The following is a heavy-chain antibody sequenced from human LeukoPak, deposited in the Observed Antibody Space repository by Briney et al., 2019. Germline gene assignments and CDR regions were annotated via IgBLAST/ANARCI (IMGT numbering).Heavy chain of an antibody. CDR1: GYTFTSYG. CDR3: ARDALVGATAWYGMDV. J-gene: IGHJ6*02. Sequence: GASVKASCKASGYTFTSYGISWVRQAPGQGLEWMGWISAYNGNTNYAQKLQGRVTMTTDTSTSTAYMELRSLRSDDTAVYYCARDALVGATAWYGMDVWGQGTTVTVSS. D-gene: IGHD1-26*01. V-gene: IGHV1-18*01. CDR2: ISAYNGNT.